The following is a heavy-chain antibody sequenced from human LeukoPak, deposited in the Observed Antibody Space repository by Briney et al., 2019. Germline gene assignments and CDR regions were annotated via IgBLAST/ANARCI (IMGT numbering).Heavy chain of an antibody. Sequence: GESLKISCAASGFPFSTYYMDWVRQAPGKGLEWVGLSRAKGDSYSTEYAASVRGRFSISRDESQNSMFLHMNSLKTEDTAVYICAREYFYGMDVWGQGTTVTVSS. CDR1: GFPFSTYY. J-gene: IGHJ6*02. CDR3: AREYFYGMDV. V-gene: IGHV3-72*01. CDR2: SRAKGDSYST.